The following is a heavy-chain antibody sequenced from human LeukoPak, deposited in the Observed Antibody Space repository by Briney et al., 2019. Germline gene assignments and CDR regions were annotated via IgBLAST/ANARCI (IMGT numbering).Heavy chain of an antibody. CDR2: VYNSGST. D-gene: IGHD3-9*01. CDR3: ARDRSESVLTTYYHIFDF. CDR1: GGSISSNY. J-gene: IGHJ4*02. Sequence: PSETLYLTCSVSGGSISSNYWTWIRQTPGKGLEWIGYVYNSGSTNYNPSLKSRVTVSLDTSKNQFSLKLKSVTAADTAVYYCARDRSESVLTTYYHIFDFWGQGILVTVSS. V-gene: IGHV4-59*01.